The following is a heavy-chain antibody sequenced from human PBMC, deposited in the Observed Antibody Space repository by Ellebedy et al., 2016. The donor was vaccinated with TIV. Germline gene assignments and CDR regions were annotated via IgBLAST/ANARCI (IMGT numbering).Heavy chain of an antibody. J-gene: IGHJ4*02. CDR1: GFIFSDSA. Sequence: GESLKISCAASGFIFSDSAIYWVRQASGTGLEWVGRIRKRTNSYATEYAASVKGRVTISRDDSKNTAYLKMNSLKIEDTAVYYCTGAITGGGYWGQGTLVTVSS. CDR2: IRKRTNSYAT. V-gene: IGHV3-73*01. D-gene: IGHD1-14*01. CDR3: TGAITGGGY.